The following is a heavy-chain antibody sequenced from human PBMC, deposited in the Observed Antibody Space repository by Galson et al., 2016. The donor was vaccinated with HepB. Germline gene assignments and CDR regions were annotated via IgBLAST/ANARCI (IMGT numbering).Heavy chain of an antibody. CDR3: ARQHGWYYDSSGHGRPLNWFDP. J-gene: IGHJ5*02. D-gene: IGHD3-22*01. Sequence: SETLSLTCSVSGGSISSSSYYWGWIRQPPGKGLEWIGSIYYSGNAYYNPSLKSRVTMSVDTSKNQFSLKLRSMTAADTAVYFCARQHGWYYDSSGHGRPLNWFDPWGQGTLVTVSS. V-gene: IGHV4-39*01. CDR1: GGSISSSSYY. CDR2: IYYSGNA.